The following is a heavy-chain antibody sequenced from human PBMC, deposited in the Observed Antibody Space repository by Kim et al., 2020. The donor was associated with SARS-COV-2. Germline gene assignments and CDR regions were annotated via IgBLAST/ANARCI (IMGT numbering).Heavy chain of an antibody. D-gene: IGHD6-13*01. CDR3: ARDVAAAGGYFDY. J-gene: IGHJ4*02. V-gene: IGHV6-1*01. Sequence: DYPTAVRRRKTINPDTSKNQFSLQLKSVTPEDTAVYYCARDVAAAGGYFDYWGQGTLVTVSS.